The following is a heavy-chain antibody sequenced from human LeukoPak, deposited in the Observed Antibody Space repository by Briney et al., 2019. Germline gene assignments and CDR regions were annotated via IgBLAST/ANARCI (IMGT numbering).Heavy chain of an antibody. D-gene: IGHD3-22*01. V-gene: IGHV4-34*01. CDR1: GGSFSGYY. Sequence: SGTLSLTCAVYGGSFSGYYWSWLRQPPGKGLEWIGEINHSGSTNYNPSLKSRVTISVDTSKNQFSLKLSSVTAADTAVYYCARAYYYDSSGFPKDYYGMDVWGQGTTVTVSS. J-gene: IGHJ6*02. CDR2: INHSGST. CDR3: ARAYYYDSSGFPKDYYGMDV.